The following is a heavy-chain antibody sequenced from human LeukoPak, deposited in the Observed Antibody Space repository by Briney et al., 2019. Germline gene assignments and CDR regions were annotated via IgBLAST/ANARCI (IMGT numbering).Heavy chain of an antibody. D-gene: IGHD3-10*01. CDR1: GYKFADYW. Sequence: GESLRISCTGSGYKFADYWISWVRQMPGRGLEWMGTFDPSASYDNYSPSFEGHVTFSADKSIRAAYLQWTSLKASDTAIYYCARVRPGGSGSYSWGQGTLVTVSS. CDR3: ARVRPGGSGSYS. CDR2: FDPSASYD. J-gene: IGHJ1*01. V-gene: IGHV5-10-1*01.